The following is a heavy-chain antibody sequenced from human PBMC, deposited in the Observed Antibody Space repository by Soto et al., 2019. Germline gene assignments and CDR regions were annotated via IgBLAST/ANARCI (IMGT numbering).Heavy chain of an antibody. CDR2: IYYSGST. J-gene: IGHJ6*02. V-gene: IGHV4-30-4*01. Sequence: PSETLSLTCTVSGGSISSGDYYWSWIRQPPGKGLEWIGYIYYSGSTYYNPSLKSRVTISVDTSKNQFSLKLSSVTAADTAVYYCAREGLWFGELLDPLGPRARMDVWGQGTTVTVSS. D-gene: IGHD3-10*01. CDR1: GGSISSGDYY. CDR3: AREGLWFGELLDPLGPRARMDV.